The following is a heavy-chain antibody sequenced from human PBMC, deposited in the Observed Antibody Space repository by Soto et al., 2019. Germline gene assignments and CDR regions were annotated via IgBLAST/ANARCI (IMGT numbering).Heavy chain of an antibody. CDR2: IMPKNGIT. J-gene: IGHJ3*02. D-gene: IGHD6-19*01. CDR3: TRGSSNAFDI. Sequence: SVKVSCTASGYTFTSYGISWVRQAPGQGPEWMGRIMPKNGITDSAQKFQGRVTITADKSTSTVYMEVTSLRSEDTAVYYCTRGSSNAFDIWGQGTMVTVSS. V-gene: IGHV1-69*04. CDR1: GYTFTSYG.